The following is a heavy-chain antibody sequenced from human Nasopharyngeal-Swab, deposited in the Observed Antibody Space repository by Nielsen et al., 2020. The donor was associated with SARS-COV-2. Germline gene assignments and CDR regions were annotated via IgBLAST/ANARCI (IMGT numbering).Heavy chain of an antibody. V-gene: IGHV5-51*01. Sequence: GESLKISCKGTGYIFSNHWIGWVRQMPGKGLQWMGSIYPADSDTTYSPSFEGRVSISVDKSIATAYLQWSSLTASDTAMYFCVRGSTVTPYSPVPPPDFWGQGTLVTVSS. D-gene: IGHD4-17*01. J-gene: IGHJ4*02. CDR2: IYPADSDT. CDR3: VRGSTVTPYSPVPPPDF. CDR1: GYIFSNHW.